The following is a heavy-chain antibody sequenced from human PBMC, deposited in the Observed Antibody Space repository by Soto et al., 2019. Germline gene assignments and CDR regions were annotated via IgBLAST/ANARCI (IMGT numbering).Heavy chain of an antibody. V-gene: IGHV4-30-2*01. CDR3: ARARLRRTGRAFDM. D-gene: IGHD2-21*02. J-gene: IGHJ3*02. CDR2: INHSGST. Sequence: QLQLQESGSGLVKPSQTLSLTCAVSGGSITSGTYFWSWIRQPPGKGLEWIGHINHSGSTYYNPSLKSRLTISVDRSKNQFSLKLNSGTAADTAVYYCARARLRRTGRAFDMWGQGTMVTVSS. CDR1: GGSITSGTYF.